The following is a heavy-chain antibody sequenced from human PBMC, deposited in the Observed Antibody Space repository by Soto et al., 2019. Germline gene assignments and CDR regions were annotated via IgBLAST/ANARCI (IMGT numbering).Heavy chain of an antibody. CDR2: ISGSSSSI. CDR1: GFSFSTSF. V-gene: IGHV3-48*02. CDR3: ATGPIYSSIDI. J-gene: IGHJ4*02. Sequence: PGGSLRLSCAASGFSFSTSFMNWVRQAPGKGLEWVSYISGSSSSIYYADSVKGRFTISRDNAMNSLFLQMSSLRDEDSAIYYCATGPIYSSIDIWGQGTQVTVSS. D-gene: IGHD3-3*02.